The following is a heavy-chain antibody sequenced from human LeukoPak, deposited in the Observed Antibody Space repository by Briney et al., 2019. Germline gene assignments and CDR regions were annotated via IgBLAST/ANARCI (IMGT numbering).Heavy chain of an antibody. Sequence: GASVKVSCKASGYTFTGYYMHWVRQAPGQGLEWMGWINLNSGGTNYAQKFQGRVTMTRDTSISTAYMELSRLRSDDTAVYYCARVTYYDSSGYCPHFDYWGQGTLVTVSS. D-gene: IGHD3-22*01. CDR2: INLNSGGT. CDR1: GYTFTGYY. CDR3: ARVTYYDSSGYCPHFDY. J-gene: IGHJ4*02. V-gene: IGHV1-2*02.